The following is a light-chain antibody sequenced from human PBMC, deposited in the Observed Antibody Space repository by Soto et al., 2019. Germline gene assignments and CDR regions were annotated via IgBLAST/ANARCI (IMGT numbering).Light chain of an antibody. V-gene: IGKV3-11*01. CDR1: QSIANY. CDR2: DAS. J-gene: IGKJ3*01. CDR3: QQRNFWPLT. Sequence: EIVLTQSPGTLSLPPGERATLSCRASQSIANYLAWYQQKPGQAPRLLIYDASNRATGIPARFSGSGPETDFTLTIDTLEPEDFAVYYCQQRNFWPLTFGPGTKVDIK.